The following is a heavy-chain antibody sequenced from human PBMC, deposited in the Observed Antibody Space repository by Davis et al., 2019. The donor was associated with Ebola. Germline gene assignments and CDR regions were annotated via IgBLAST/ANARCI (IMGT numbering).Heavy chain of an antibody. CDR2: IYYSGST. J-gene: IGHJ6*02. V-gene: IGHV4-31*03. D-gene: IGHD4-11*01. Sequence: SETLSLTCTVSGGSISSGGYYWSWIRQHPGKGLEWIGYIYYSGSTYYNPSLKSRVTISVDTSKNQFSLKLSSVTAADTAVYYCAGPTQYSNYNDFYYYYGMDVWGQGTTVTVSS. CDR3: AGPTQYSNYNDFYYYYGMDV. CDR1: GGSISSGGYY.